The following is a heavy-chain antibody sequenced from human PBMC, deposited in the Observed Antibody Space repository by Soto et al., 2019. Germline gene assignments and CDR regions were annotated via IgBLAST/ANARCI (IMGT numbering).Heavy chain of an antibody. Sequence: QVQLVESGGGVVQPGRSLRLSCAASGFTISSYAMHWVRQAPGKGLEWVAVISYDGSNKYYADSVKGRFTISRDNSKNTLYLQMNSLRAEDTAVYYCARDRGYYDSSGYYGYWGQGTLVTVSS. CDR2: ISYDGSNK. V-gene: IGHV3-30-3*01. D-gene: IGHD3-22*01. CDR1: GFTISSYA. J-gene: IGHJ4*02. CDR3: ARDRGYYDSSGYYGY.